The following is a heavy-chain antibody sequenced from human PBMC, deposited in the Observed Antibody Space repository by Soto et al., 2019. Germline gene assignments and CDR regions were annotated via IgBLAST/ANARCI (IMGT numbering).Heavy chain of an antibody. J-gene: IGHJ6*02. CDR1: GFTFSSYA. CDR3: ARDLIGGKVYFYLGMDV. V-gene: IGHV3-30-3*01. Sequence: PGGSLRLSCAASGFTFSSYAMHWVRQAPGKGLEWVAVISYDGSNKYYADSVKGRFTISRDNSKNTLYLQMNSLRAEDTAVYYCARDLIGGKVYFYLGMDVWGQGTTVTVSS. D-gene: IGHD3-16*01. CDR2: ISYDGSNK.